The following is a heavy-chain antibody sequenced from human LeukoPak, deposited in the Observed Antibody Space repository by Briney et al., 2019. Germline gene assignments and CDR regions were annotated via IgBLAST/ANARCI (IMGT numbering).Heavy chain of an antibody. Sequence: PGGSLRLSCAASGFTFNYYGMHWVRQAPGKGLEWVAVIWYDGSRKYYVDSVKGRFSISRDNSKNTLYLQMNSLRGEDTAVYYCAEERSGTYRAIFDDWGQDTLVTVSS. D-gene: IGHD1-26*01. J-gene: IGHJ4*02. CDR3: AEERSGTYRAIFDD. CDR2: IWYDGSRK. V-gene: IGHV3-33*06. CDR1: GFTFNYYG.